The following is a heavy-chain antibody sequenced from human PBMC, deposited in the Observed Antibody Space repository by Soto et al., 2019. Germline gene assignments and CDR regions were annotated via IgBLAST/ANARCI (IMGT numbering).Heavy chain of an antibody. Sequence: SETLSLTCAVYGGSFSGYYWSWIRQPPGKGLEWIGEINHSGSSNYNPSLKSRVTISVDTSKNQFSLKLSSVTAADTAVYYCARGGYDFWSGYRYYYYYGMDVWGQGTTVTVSS. J-gene: IGHJ6*02. CDR3: ARGGYDFWSGYRYYYYYGMDV. CDR1: GGSFSGYY. D-gene: IGHD3-3*01. CDR2: INHSGSS. V-gene: IGHV4-34*01.